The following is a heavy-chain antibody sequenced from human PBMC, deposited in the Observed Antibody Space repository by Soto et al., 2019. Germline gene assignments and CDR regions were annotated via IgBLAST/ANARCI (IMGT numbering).Heavy chain of an antibody. CDR3: ASAYYDGTGYDYFDY. CDR1: GGSIGNSNYY. J-gene: IGHJ4*02. Sequence: SETLSLTCTVSGGSIGNSNYYWGWIRQPPGEGLEWVATIYYRGTTYYNPSLKSRVTISVDMSKNQFTLTLLSVTAADTAVYYCASAYYDGTGYDYFDYWGQGTQVTVSS. CDR2: IYYRGTT. V-gene: IGHV4-39*01. D-gene: IGHD3-22*01.